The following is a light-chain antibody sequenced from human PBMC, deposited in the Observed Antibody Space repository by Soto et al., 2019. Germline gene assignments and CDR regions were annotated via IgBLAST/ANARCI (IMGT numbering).Light chain of an antibody. Sequence: QSALTQPPSASWSPGQSVTLSCTGTSSDVGAYNYVSWYQQHPGKAPKLVIYEVSKRPSGVPDRFSGSQSGNTASLTVSGLQAEDEADYYCSSYAGSNNLVFGGGTKLTVL. CDR2: EVS. CDR1: SSDVGAYNY. J-gene: IGLJ3*02. CDR3: SSYAGSNNLV. V-gene: IGLV2-8*01.